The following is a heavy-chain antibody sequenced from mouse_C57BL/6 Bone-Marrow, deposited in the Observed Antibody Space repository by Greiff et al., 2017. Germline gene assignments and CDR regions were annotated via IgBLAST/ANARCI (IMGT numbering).Heavy chain of an antibody. CDR1: GYTFTSYW. J-gene: IGHJ3*01. Sequence: VQLQQPGAELVKPGASVKMSCKASGYTFTSYWITWVKQRPGQGLEWIGDIYPGSGSTNYNEKFKSKATLTVDTSSSTAYMQLRSLTSEDSAVYYCARTNYGSFACWGQGTLVTVSA. V-gene: IGHV1-55*01. CDR3: ARTNYGSFAC. CDR2: IYPGSGST. D-gene: IGHD1-1*01.